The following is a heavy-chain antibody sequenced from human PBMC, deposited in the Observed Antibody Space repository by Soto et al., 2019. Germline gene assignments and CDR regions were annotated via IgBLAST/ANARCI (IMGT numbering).Heavy chain of an antibody. D-gene: IGHD4-17*01. Sequence: SVKVSCKASGYTFTSYYMHWVRQAPGQGLEWMGIIIPIVGTANYAQKFQGRVTITADESTSTAYMELSSLRSEDTAVYYCARLLYGGSYLWYYYYGMDVWGQGTTVTVSS. CDR2: IIPIVGTA. J-gene: IGHJ6*02. V-gene: IGHV1-69*11. CDR3: ARLLYGGSYLWYYYYGMDV. CDR1: GYTFTSYY.